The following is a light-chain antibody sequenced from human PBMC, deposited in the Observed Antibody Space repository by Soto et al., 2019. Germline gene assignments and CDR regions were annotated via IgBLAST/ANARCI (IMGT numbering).Light chain of an antibody. CDR2: SAS. J-gene: IGKJ4*01. CDR3: QMCDSAHALT. CDR1: QGIHNY. V-gene: IGKV1-27*01. Sequence: DILMTQSPSSLSASVGDRVTITCRASQGIHNYLAWYQQKPGKVPQVLIYSASTLQSGVPSRFSGSGSGTDFSLTISNLQPEDAATYYCQMCDSAHALTFGGGTKFEIK.